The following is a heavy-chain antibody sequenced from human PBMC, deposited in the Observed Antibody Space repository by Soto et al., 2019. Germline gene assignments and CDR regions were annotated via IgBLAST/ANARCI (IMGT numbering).Heavy chain of an antibody. J-gene: IGHJ4*02. V-gene: IGHV3-23*01. CDR2: LSAGSEGA. CDR1: GFTFSSHA. Sequence: EVQLLESGGGLVQPGGALRLSCAASGFTFSSHAMSWVRQAPGKGLEGISSLSAGSEGAYYADSVKGRFTISRDNSNNTPYLQMNSLGAEDTAVYYCARDLWWSIHWGQGNLVTVSS. D-gene: IGHD2-21*01. CDR3: ARDLWWSIH.